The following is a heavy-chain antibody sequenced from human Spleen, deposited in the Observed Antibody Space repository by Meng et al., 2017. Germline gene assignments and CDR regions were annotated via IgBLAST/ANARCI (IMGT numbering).Heavy chain of an antibody. J-gene: IGHJ4*02. CDR3: ASGSGSGWYYFDN. D-gene: IGHD6-19*01. V-gene: IGHV4-59*11. CDR1: SGTIRSHY. CDR2: IFYSGRP. Sequence: QVQLQESGPGLVKPSETLSLICTVSSGTIRSHYWSWIRQPPGKGLEWIGYIFYSGRPNYSPSLKNRVTISIDTSKNQFSLRLSSVTPADTAMYYCASGSGSGWYYFDNWGQGTLVTVFS.